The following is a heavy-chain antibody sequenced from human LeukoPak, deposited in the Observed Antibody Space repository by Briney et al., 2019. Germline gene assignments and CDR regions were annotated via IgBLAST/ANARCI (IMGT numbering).Heavy chain of an antibody. Sequence: SETLSLTCTVSGGSFSNYYWSWIRQPPGKGLEWIGYIYYSGSTNYNPSLKSRVTISVDTSKNQFSLKLSSVTAADTAVYYCARVYYSSSYDYWYFDLWGRGTLVTVSS. CDR2: IYYSGST. CDR1: GGSFSNYY. D-gene: IGHD6-13*01. CDR3: ARVYYSSSYDYWYFDL. V-gene: IGHV4-59*01. J-gene: IGHJ2*01.